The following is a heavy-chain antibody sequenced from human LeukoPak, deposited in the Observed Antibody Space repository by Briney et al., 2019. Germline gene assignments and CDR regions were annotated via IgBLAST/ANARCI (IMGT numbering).Heavy chain of an antibody. D-gene: IGHD3-9*01. V-gene: IGHV1-3*01. Sequence: RASVKVSCKASGYTFTSYAMHWVRQAPGQRPEWMGWINGDNGNTKYSQKFQGRVTITRDTSAYTGYMELRSLSSADTAVYFCARAPYDILTGYSLNWFDPWGQGTLVTVSS. J-gene: IGHJ5*02. CDR2: INGDNGNT. CDR3: ARAPYDILTGYSLNWFDP. CDR1: GYTFTSYA.